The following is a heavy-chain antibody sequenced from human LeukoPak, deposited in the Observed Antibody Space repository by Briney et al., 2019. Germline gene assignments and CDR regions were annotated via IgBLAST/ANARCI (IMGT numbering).Heavy chain of an antibody. D-gene: IGHD2-8*01. V-gene: IGHV4-59*01. J-gene: IGHJ3*02. Sequence: PSETLPLTCTVSGGSTSYYYWSWIRQPPGKGLEWIGYIYYSGSTNYNPSLKSRVTISVDTSKNKFSFKLSSVTAADTAVYYCARDLVPDQNGAFDIWGQGTMVTVSS. CDR1: GGSTSYYY. CDR2: IYYSGST. CDR3: ARDLVPDQNGAFDI.